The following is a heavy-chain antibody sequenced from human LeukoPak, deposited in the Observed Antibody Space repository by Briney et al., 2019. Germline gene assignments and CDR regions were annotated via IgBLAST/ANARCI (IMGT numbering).Heavy chain of an antibody. J-gene: IGHJ4*02. CDR1: GDSISSYY. CDR2: IYTSGGT. D-gene: IGHD6-6*01. CDR3: ARLTRLSTSPDRYYLDY. V-gene: IGHV4-4*09. Sequence: KPSETLSLTCTVSGDSISSYYWSWIRQPPGKGLEWIGYIYTSGGTNYIPSLKGRVTISIDTSKIQFSLKLSSVTAADSAVYYCARLTRLSTSPDRYYLDYWGQGTLVTVSS.